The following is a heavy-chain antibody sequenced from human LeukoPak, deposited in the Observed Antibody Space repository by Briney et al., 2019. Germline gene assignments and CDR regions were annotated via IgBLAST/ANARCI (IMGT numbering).Heavy chain of an antibody. CDR1: GYTFTGYY. CDR3: ARDGPNMVDDAFDI. CDR2: INPNSGGT. Sequence: GASVKVSCKASGYTFTGYYMHWVRQAPGQGLEWMGWINPNSGGTNYAQKFQGRVTMTRDTSISTAYMELSRLTSDDTAVYYCARDGPNMVDDAFDIWGQGTMVTVSS. D-gene: IGHD2-15*01. V-gene: IGHV1-2*02. J-gene: IGHJ3*02.